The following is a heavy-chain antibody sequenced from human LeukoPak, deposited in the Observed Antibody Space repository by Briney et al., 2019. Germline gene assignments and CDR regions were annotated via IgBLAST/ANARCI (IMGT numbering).Heavy chain of an antibody. CDR3: AREEAAAGTDYYGMDV. V-gene: IGHV4-34*01. CDR2: INHSGST. CDR1: GGSFSGYY. J-gene: IGHJ6*02. D-gene: IGHD6-13*01. Sequence: SETLSLTCAVYGGSFSGYYWSWIRQPPGKGLEWIGEINHSGSTNYNPSLKSRVTISVDTSKNQFSLQLNSVTPEDTAVYYCAREEAAAGTDYYGMDVWGQGTTVTVSS.